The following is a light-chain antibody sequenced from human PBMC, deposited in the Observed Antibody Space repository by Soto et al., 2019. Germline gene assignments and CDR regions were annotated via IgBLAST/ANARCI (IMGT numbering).Light chain of an antibody. Sequence: EIVLTQSPATLSLSPGERATLSCRASQSVSSYLAGYQQKPGQAPRLLIYDASNRATGIPARFSGSGSGTDFTLTISSLEPEDFAVYYCQQRSTWPPVWTFGQGTKVEIK. CDR2: DAS. J-gene: IGKJ1*01. CDR1: QSVSSY. V-gene: IGKV3-11*01. CDR3: QQRSTWPPVWT.